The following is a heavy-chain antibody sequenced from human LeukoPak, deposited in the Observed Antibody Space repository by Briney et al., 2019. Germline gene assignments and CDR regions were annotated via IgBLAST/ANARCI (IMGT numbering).Heavy chain of an antibody. CDR3: AREAFRVVVPAAEIDY. CDR1: GFSLISYC. V-gene: IGHV3-7*01. D-gene: IGHD2-2*01. J-gene: IGHJ4*02. CDR2: IKQDGSEK. Sequence: GGSLRVSCAAWGFSLISYCMSWVGQAPGEGREGVADIKQDGSEKYYVEYVKGRFPITRDNDKNSLYLPMNRLRAEDTAVYYCAREAFRVVVPAAEIDYWGQGTLVTV.